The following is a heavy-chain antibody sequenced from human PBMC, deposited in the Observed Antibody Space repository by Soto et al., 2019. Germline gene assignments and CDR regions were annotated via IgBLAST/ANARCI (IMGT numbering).Heavy chain of an antibody. CDR3: ARHFVAVVIKGWGY. Sequence: PSETLSLTCAVSGGSISSGGYSWSWIRQPPGKGLEWIGYIYHSGSTNYNPSLKSRVTISVDTSKNQFSLKLMSVTAADTAVYYCARHFVAVVIKGWGYWGQGTLVTVSS. J-gene: IGHJ4*02. D-gene: IGHD3-22*01. CDR2: IYHSGST. CDR1: GGSISSGGYS. V-gene: IGHV4-30-2*01.